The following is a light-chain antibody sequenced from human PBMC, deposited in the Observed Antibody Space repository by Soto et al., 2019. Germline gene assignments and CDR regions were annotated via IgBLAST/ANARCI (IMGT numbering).Light chain of an antibody. CDR3: QQYNSYSWT. J-gene: IGKJ1*01. V-gene: IGKV1-5*01. CDR1: QSISSW. Sequence: DIQMTQSPSTLSASVGDRVTITCRASQSISSWLAWYQQKPGKAPKLLIYDASSLESGVPSRFSGSGSGTEFTLTISRLQPDDFATYYYQQYNSYSWTFGQGTKVEIK. CDR2: DAS.